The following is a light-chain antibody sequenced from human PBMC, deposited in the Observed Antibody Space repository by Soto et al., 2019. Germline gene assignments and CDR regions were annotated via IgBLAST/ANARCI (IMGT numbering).Light chain of an antibody. CDR2: GAS. V-gene: IGKV1-9*01. Sequence: IQLTQSPSFLSASIGDRVTITCRASQGLSTYLAWYQQKPGKAPKNLIYGASTLQSGVPSRFSGGGSGTEFTLTISSLTPEDFATYYCQELNSYPRTFGQGTKVEVK. CDR3: QELNSYPRT. CDR1: QGLSTY. J-gene: IGKJ1*01.